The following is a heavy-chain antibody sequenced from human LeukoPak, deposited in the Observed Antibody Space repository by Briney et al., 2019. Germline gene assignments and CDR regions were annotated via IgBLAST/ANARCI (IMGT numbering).Heavy chain of an antibody. CDR3: ARRWEVWGSYPSYFDP. CDR1: GGSISTNGYY. J-gene: IGHJ5*02. V-gene: IGHV4-39*01. CDR2: IYYSGST. Sequence: SETLSLTCTFSGGSISTNGYYGGWIRQPPGKGLEWIGSIYYSGSTYFNPSLMSRVTISIDMSKNQFSLKLSSVTAADTAVYYCARRWEVWGSYPSYFDPWGQGTLVTVSS. D-gene: IGHD3-16*01.